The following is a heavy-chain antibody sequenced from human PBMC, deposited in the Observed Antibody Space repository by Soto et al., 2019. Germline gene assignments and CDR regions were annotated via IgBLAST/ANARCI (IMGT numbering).Heavy chain of an antibody. CDR3: ARHSAARPSYGLLFDP. V-gene: IGHV5-10-1*01. CDR2: IDPSDSYT. Sequence: RGESLKISCKGSGYSFTSYWISWVRQMPGKGLEWMGRIDPSDSYTNYSPSFQGHVTISADKSISTAYLQWSSLKASDTAMYYCARHSAARPSYGLLFDPWGQGTLVTVSS. D-gene: IGHD6-6*01. CDR1: GYSFTSYW. J-gene: IGHJ5*02.